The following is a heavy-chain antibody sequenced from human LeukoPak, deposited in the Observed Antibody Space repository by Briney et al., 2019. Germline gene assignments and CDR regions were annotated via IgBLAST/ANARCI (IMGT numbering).Heavy chain of an antibody. CDR1: GFTFSSYG. Sequence: GGSLRLSCAASGFTFSSYGMHWVRQAPGKGLEWMAVIWYDGSNKYYADSVKGRFTISRDNSKNTLYLQMNSLRAEDTAVYYCARGIYSGYHYFDYWGQGTLVTVSP. D-gene: IGHD5-12*01. V-gene: IGHV3-33*01. CDR3: ARGIYSGYHYFDY. CDR2: IWYDGSNK. J-gene: IGHJ4*02.